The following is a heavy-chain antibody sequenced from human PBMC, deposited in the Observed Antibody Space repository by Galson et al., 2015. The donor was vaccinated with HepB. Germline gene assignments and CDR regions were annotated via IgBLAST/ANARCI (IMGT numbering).Heavy chain of an antibody. D-gene: IGHD3-16*01. J-gene: IGHJ4*02. V-gene: IGHV3-30*18. CDR1: GFTFSSYG. CDR2: ISYDGSNK. CDR3: AKDSYDYVFDY. Sequence: SLRLSCAASGFTFSSYGMHWVRQAPGKGLEWVAVISYDGSNKYYADSVKGRFTISRDNSKNTLYLQMSSLRAEDTAVYYCAKDSYDYVFDYWGQGTLVTVSS.